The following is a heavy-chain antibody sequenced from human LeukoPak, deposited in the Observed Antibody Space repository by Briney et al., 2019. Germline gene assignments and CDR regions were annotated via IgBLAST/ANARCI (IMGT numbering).Heavy chain of an antibody. V-gene: IGHV3-23*01. CDR1: GFTFSNYD. J-gene: IGHJ4*02. CDR3: ARRAGAYSHPYDY. D-gene: IGHD4/OR15-4a*01. Sequence: GGSLRLSCAASGFTFSNYDMSWVRQAPGKGLEWVSAISGTGDSTYYADSVTGRFTISRDNSKNTLYLQMNSLRAEDTAVYYCARRAGAYSHPYDYWGQGTLVTVSS. CDR2: ISGTGDST.